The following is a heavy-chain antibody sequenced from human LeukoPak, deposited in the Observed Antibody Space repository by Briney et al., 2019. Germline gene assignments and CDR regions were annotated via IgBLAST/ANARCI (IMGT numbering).Heavy chain of an antibody. V-gene: IGHV3-21*01. CDR2: ISGSSSYI. CDR1: GFTFSSYS. D-gene: IGHD7-27*01. J-gene: IGHJ4*02. CDR3: ARDGENHYYDY. Sequence: GGSLRLSCAASGFTFSSYSMNWVRQAPGKGLEWVSSISGSSSYIYYADSLKGRFTISRDNAKNSLYLQMDSLRAEDTAVYYCARDGENHYYDYWGQGTLVTVST.